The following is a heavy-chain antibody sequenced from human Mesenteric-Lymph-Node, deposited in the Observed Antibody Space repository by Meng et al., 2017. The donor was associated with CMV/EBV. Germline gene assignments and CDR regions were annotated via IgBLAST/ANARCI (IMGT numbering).Heavy chain of an antibody. CDR1: GFTFSSYS. V-gene: IGHV3-21*01. Sequence: GESLKISCAASGFTFSSYSLNWVRQAPGKGLEWVSSISSSSTYIYYADSVKGRFTISRDNAKNSLYLQMNSLRADDTAVYYCMKDQALGWGQGTLVTVSS. CDR3: MKDQALG. CDR2: ISSSSTYI. D-gene: IGHD3-16*01. J-gene: IGHJ4*02.